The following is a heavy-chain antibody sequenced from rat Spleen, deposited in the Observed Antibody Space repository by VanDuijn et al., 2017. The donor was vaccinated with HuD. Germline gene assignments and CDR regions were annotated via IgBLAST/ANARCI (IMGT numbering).Heavy chain of an antibody. D-gene: IGHD1-2*01. V-gene: IGHV5-31*01. Sequence: EVQLVESGGGLVQPGRSLKLSCVASGFTFNNYWMTWIRQAPGKGLEWVASISIGDNTYYRDSVKGRFTISRDNAKSTLYLQLDSLRSEDTATYYCARHRIYYSSYVYAFDYWGQGVMVTVSS. CDR2: ISIGDNT. J-gene: IGHJ2*01. CDR3: ARHRIYYSSYVYAFDY. CDR1: GFTFNNYW.